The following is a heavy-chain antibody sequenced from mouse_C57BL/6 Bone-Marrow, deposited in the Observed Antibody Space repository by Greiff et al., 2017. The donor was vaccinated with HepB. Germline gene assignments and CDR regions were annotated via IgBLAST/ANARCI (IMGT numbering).Heavy chain of an antibody. J-gene: IGHJ1*03. CDR3: ARQVYYYGFYWYFDV. CDR2: ISSGGSYT. CDR1: GFTFSSYG. D-gene: IGHD1-1*01. Sequence: EVHLVESGGDLVKPGGSLKLSCAASGFTFSSYGMSWVRQTPDKRLEWVATISSGGSYTYYPDSVKGRFTISRDNAKNTLYLQMSSLKSEDTAMYYCARQVYYYGFYWYFDVWGTGTTVTVSS. V-gene: IGHV5-6*01.